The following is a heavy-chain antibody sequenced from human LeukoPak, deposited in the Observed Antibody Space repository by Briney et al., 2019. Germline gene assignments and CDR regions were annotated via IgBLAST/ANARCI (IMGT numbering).Heavy chain of an antibody. D-gene: IGHD6-13*01. CDR1: GFTFTSSA. J-gene: IGHJ2*01. CDR2: IVVGSGNT. Sequence: GASVTVSCKASGFTFTSSAMQWVRQARGQRLEWIGWIVVGSGNTNYAQKFQERVTITRDMSTSTAYMELSSLRSEDTAVYYCAADSSSWLNQWYFDLWGRGTLVTVSS. V-gene: IGHV1-58*02. CDR3: AADSSSWLNQWYFDL.